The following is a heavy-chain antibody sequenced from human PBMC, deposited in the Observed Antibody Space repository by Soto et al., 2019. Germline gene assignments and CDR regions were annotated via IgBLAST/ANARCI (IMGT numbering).Heavy chain of an antibody. D-gene: IGHD3-10*01. V-gene: IGHV4-38-2*01. CDR1: GYSITSDYY. Sequence: SETLSLTCAVSGYSITSDYYWGWIRQPPGKGLEWIGSIYSGSTYYNPSLKSRVTISVDTSKNQFSLRLTSGTAADTAMYYCAKKGYYPSGKINLFDSWGQGTLVTVSS. J-gene: IGHJ4*02. CDR3: AKKGYYPSGKINLFDS. CDR2: IYSGST.